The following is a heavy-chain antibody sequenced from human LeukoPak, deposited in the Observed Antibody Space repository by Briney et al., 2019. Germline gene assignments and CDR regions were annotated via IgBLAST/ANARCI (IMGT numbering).Heavy chain of an antibody. CDR2: ISGYNDNT. J-gene: IGHJ6*03. CDR1: GYTFTSYG. V-gene: IGHV1-18*01. CDR3: ARRHAYYMDV. Sequence: GASVKVSCKASGYTFTSYGIAWVRQAPGQGLEWMGWISGYNDNTNYGQKFQGRVTMTIDTSTNTAYMELRSLRSDDTAVYFCARRHAYYMDVWGEGTTVTVSS.